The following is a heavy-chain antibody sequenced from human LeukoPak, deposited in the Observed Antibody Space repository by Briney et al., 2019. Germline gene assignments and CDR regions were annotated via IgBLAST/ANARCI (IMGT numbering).Heavy chain of an antibody. CDR2: IYHSGST. Sequence: SQTLSLTCTVSGGSISSGGYYWSWIRQPPGKGLEWIGYIYHSGSTYYNPSLKSRVTISVDRSKNQFSLKLSSVTAADTAVYYCARAGQGYCTSASCYLSLDYWGQGTLVTVSS. CDR3: ARAGQGYCTSASCYLSLDY. D-gene: IGHD2-2*01. J-gene: IGHJ4*02. V-gene: IGHV4-30-2*01. CDR1: GGSISSGGYY.